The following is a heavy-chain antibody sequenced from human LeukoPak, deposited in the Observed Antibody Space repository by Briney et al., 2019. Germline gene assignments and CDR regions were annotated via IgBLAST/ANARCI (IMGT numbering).Heavy chain of an antibody. CDR2: ISYDGSNK. CDR3: ASWALTPLYGSSDY. Sequence: GGSLRLSCVASEFTFSNYWIHWVRQAPDKGLEWVAVISYDGSNKYYADSVKGRFTISRDNSKNTLYLQMNSLRAEDTAVYYCASWALTPLYGSSDYWGQGTLVTVSS. D-gene: IGHD2-8*01. V-gene: IGHV3-30*03. J-gene: IGHJ4*02. CDR1: EFTFSNYW.